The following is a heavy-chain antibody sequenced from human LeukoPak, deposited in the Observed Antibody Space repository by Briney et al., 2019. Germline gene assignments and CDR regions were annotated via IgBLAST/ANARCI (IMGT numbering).Heavy chain of an antibody. Sequence: GGSLRLSCAASGFTFSSYAMSWVRQAPGEGLEWVGLISYGGIDKSYADSVKGRFTISRDSSKRTLYLQMNSLRAEDTAMYYCARETWSDSVAFDIWGLGTVVIVSS. V-gene: IGHV3-30*04. CDR1: GFTFSSYA. CDR3: ARETWSDSVAFDI. J-gene: IGHJ3*02. CDR2: ISYGGIDK. D-gene: IGHD3-3*01.